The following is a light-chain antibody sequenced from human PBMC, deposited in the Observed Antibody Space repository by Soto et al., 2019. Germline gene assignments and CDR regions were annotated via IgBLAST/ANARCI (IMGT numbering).Light chain of an antibody. CDR3: QTWGTVNVV. CDR2: VNSDGSH. J-gene: IGLJ2*01. Sequence: QSVLTQSPAASASLGASVSLTCTLSRGHSSYAIAWHQQQPAKGPRFLMKVNSDGSHSKGDDIPDRFSGSSSGAERYLTISSLQSEDEADYHCQTWGTVNVVFGGGTKLTVL. V-gene: IGLV4-69*02. CDR1: RGHSSYA.